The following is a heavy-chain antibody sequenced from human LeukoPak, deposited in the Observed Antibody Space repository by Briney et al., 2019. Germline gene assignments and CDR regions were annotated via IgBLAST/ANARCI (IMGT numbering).Heavy chain of an antibody. CDR3: ARDRMGYCSGGSCSSDAFDI. J-gene: IGHJ3*02. V-gene: IGHV1-2*02. CDR2: INPNSGST. Sequence: AASVKVSCKASGYTFTGYYMHWVRQAPGQGLEWMGWINPNSGSTNYAQKFQGRVTMTRDTSISTAYMELSRLRSDDTAVYYCARDRMGYCSGGSCSSDAFDIWGQGTMVTVSS. D-gene: IGHD2-15*01. CDR1: GYTFTGYY.